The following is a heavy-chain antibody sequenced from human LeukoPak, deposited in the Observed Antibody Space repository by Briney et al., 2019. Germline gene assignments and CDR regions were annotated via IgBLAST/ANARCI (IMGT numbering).Heavy chain of an antibody. D-gene: IGHD5-24*01. V-gene: IGHV4-34*01. Sequence: SETLSLTCAVYGGSFSGYYWSWIRQPPGKGLEWIGEINHSGSTNYNPSLKSRVTISVDTSKNQFSLKLSSVTAADTAVYYCARDRKDGYRDYWGQGTLVTVSS. CDR3: ARDRKDGYRDY. CDR2: INHSGST. J-gene: IGHJ4*02. CDR1: GGSFSGYY.